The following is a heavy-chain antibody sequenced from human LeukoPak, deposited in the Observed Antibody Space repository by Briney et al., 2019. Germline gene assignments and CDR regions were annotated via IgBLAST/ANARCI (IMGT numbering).Heavy chain of an antibody. CDR3: ARSSFPYYFDY. CDR2: IDNDGGST. J-gene: IGHJ4*02. V-gene: IGHV3-74*01. Sequence: GGSLRLSCAASGFTFHSYWMHWVRQAPGKGLVWVSRIDNDGGSTTYADSVKGRFTISRDNARNTLYLQMNSVRAEDTAVYYCARSSFPYYFDYWGQGTLVTVSS. D-gene: IGHD3-16*01. CDR1: GFTFHSYW.